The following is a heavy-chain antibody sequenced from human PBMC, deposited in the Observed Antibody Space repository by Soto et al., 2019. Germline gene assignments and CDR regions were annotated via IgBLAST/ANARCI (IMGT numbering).Heavy chain of an antibody. J-gene: IGHJ5*02. CDR3: AREGKYSSSWYAKNLFDP. Sequence: PSETLSLTCTVSGGSISSSSYYWGWIRQPPGKGLEWIGSIYYSGSTYYNPSLKSRVTISVDTSKNQFSLKLSSVTAADTAVYYCAREGKYSSSWYAKNLFDPWGQGTLVTVSS. CDR1: GGSISSSSYY. D-gene: IGHD6-13*01. CDR2: IYYSGST. V-gene: IGHV4-39*02.